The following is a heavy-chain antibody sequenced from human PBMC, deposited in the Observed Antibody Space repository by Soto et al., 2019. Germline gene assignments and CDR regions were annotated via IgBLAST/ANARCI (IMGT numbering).Heavy chain of an antibody. D-gene: IGHD3-10*01. CDR1: GGTFSSYA. J-gene: IGHJ6*02. Sequence: GASVKVSCKASGGTFSSYASSWVRQAPGQGLEWMGGIIPIFGTANYAQKFQGRVTITADESTSTAYMELSSLRSEDTAVYYCARGGYYGSGSYSSGDYYYYYGMDVWGQGTTVTVSS. CDR3: ARGGYYGSGSYSSGDYYYYYGMDV. V-gene: IGHV1-69*13. CDR2: IIPIFGTA.